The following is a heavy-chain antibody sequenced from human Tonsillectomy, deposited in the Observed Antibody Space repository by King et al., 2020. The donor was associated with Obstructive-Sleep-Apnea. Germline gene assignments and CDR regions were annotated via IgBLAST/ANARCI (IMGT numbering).Heavy chain of an antibody. Sequence: VHLVESGGGVVQPGKSLRLSCAASGFTFSGYAFHWVRQAPGKGLEWVAVVSSDGTKKDYADSVKGRFTISRDNSKNTLYLQIDSLRPEDTAVYYCARDRYDISASFYPNYFDQWGLGTLVTVSS. CDR3: ARDRYDISASFYPNYFDQ. V-gene: IGHV3-30-3*01. D-gene: IGHD3-9*01. CDR2: VSSDGTKK. CDR1: GFTFSGYA. J-gene: IGHJ4*02.